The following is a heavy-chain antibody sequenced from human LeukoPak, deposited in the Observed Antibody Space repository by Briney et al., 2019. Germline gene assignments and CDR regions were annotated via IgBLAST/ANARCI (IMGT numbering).Heavy chain of an antibody. V-gene: IGHV3-23*01. CDR3: AKGQLLLAEFDY. CDR1: GFTFSSYA. CDR2: VSGSGGST. J-gene: IGHJ4*02. D-gene: IGHD2-15*01. Sequence: GGSLRLSCAASGFTFSSYAMSWVRQAPRKGLEWVSAVSGSGGSTYYADSVKGRFTISRDNSKNTMYLKMNSLRAEGTVVYYCAKGQLLLAEFDYWGQGTLVTVSS.